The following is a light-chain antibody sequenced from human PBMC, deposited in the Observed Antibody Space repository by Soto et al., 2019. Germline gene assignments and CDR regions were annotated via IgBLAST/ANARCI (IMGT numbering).Light chain of an antibody. Sequence: EIVLTQSPGTLSLSPGERATLSCRASQSVSSSYLAWYQQKPGQAPRLLIHGASTRATGIPARFSGSGSGTEFTLTISSLQSEDIAVYYCQQYNNWPPATFGQGTRLEI. J-gene: IGKJ5*01. CDR2: GAS. CDR3: QQYNNWPPAT. V-gene: IGKV3-15*01. CDR1: QSVSSSY.